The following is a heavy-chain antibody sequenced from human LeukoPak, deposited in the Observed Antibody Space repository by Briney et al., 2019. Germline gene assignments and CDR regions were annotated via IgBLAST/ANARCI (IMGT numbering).Heavy chain of an antibody. CDR2: ISAYNGNT. V-gene: IGHV1-18*01. CDR3: ARDDGGGYCSGGSCYSDY. CDR1: GYSFTSYG. Sequence: GASVTVSCKASGYSFTSYGISWVRQAPGQGLEWMGWISAYNGNTKYVKKLQGRVTMTTDTSTSTAYMELRSLRSDDTAVYYCARDDGGGYCSGGSCYSDYWGQGTLVTVSS. J-gene: IGHJ4*02. D-gene: IGHD2-15*01.